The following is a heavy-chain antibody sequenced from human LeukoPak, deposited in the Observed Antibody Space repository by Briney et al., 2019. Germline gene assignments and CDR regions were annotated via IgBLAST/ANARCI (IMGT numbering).Heavy chain of an antibody. CDR3: AKDSSLAVAADLDY. J-gene: IGHJ4*02. CDR1: GFTFSSYG. V-gene: IGHV3-30*02. D-gene: IGHD6-19*01. Sequence: PGGSLRLSCAASGFTFSSYGMHWVRQAPGKGLEWVAFIRYDGSNKYYADSVKGRFTISRDNSKNTLYLQMNSLRAEDTAVYYCAKDSSLAVAADLDYWGQGTLVTVSS. CDR2: IRYDGSNK.